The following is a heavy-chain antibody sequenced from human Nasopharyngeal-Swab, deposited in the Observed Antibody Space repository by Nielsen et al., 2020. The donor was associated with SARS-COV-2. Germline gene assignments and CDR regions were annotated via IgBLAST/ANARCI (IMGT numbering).Heavy chain of an antibody. CDR3: ARGNEGGYCSGGSCSYYFDY. J-gene: IGHJ4*02. CDR1: GASISSGGYY. CDR2: INHSGST. V-gene: IGHV4-39*07. D-gene: IGHD2-15*01. Sequence: SETLSLTCTVSGASISSGGYYWSWIRQPPGKGLEWIGEINHSGSTNYNPSLKSRVTISVDTSKNQFSLKLSSVTAADTAVYYCARGNEGGYCSGGSCSYYFDYWGQGTLVTVSS.